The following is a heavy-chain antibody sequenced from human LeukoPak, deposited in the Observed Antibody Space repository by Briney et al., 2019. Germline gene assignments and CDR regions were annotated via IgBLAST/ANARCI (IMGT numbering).Heavy chain of an antibody. V-gene: IGHV5-51*01. D-gene: IGHD5-18*01. Sequence: GESLKISCKGSGYSFTSYWIGWVRQMPGKGLEWMGIIYPGDSDTRYSPSFQGQVTISADKSISTACLQWSSLKASDTAMYYCARMNVDTAMYVWYWGQGTLVTVSS. CDR2: IYPGDSDT. CDR3: ARMNVDTAMYVWY. J-gene: IGHJ4*02. CDR1: GYSFTSYW.